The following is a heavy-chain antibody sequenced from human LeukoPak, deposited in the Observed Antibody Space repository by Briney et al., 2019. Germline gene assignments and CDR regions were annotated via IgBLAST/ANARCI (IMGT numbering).Heavy chain of an antibody. D-gene: IGHD3-3*01. CDR2: IKSKTDGGTT. J-gene: IGHJ3*02. CDR1: GFTFSNAW. V-gene: IGHV3-15*01. Sequence: KPGGSLRLSCAVSGFTFSNAWMSWVRQAPGKGLEWVGRIKSKTDGGTTDYAAPVKGRFTISRDDSKNTLYLQMNSLKTEDTAVYYCTTDPYYDFWSGIPPSLFDIWGQGTMVTVSS. CDR3: TTDPYYDFWSGIPPSLFDI.